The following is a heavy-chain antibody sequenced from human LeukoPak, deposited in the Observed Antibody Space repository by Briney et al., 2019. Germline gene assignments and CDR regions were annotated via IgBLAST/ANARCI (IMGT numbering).Heavy chain of an antibody. V-gene: IGHV1-2*04. CDR3: ARATSSDFWSGYYRSVHWFDP. J-gene: IGHJ5*02. Sequence: ASVKVSCKASGYTFTSYYMHWVRQAPGQGLEWMGWINPNSGGTNYAQKFQGWVTMTRDTSISTAYMELSRLRSDDTAVYYCARATSSDFWSGYYRSVHWFDPWGQGTLVTVSS. CDR1: GYTFTSYY. CDR2: INPNSGGT. D-gene: IGHD3-3*01.